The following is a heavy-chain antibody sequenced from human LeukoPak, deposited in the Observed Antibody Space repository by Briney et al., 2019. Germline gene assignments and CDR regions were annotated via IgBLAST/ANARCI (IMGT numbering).Heavy chain of an antibody. CDR1: GYTFTGHY. CDR3: ARGPLLYYSDGMDV. J-gene: IGHJ6*02. D-gene: IGHD3-3*01. V-gene: IGHV1-2*02. Sequence: ASVKVTCKASGYTFTGHYMHWVRQAPGQGLEWMGWNNLNTDDTNYAQKFQGKVTMTSDTSIITAYMDLSSLRSDVTVVYQCARGPLLYYSDGMDVWGRGTMVTVSS. CDR2: NNLNTDDT.